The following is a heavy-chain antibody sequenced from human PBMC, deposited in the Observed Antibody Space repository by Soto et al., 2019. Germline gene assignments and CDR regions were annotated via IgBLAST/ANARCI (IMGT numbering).Heavy chain of an antibody. Sequence: SETLSVTCAVPGGSRISGGYSWNWIRQPPGQGLEWIGYNYHSGSTYYHLSLKSRVTISVDRSKNQFSLKLSSVTAADTAVYYCASYNCGSLYYFDYWGQGTLVAVSS. J-gene: IGHJ4*02. V-gene: IGHV4-30-2*01. CDR2: NYHSGST. D-gene: IGHD1-20*01. CDR3: ASYNCGSLYYFDY. CDR1: GGSRISGGYS.